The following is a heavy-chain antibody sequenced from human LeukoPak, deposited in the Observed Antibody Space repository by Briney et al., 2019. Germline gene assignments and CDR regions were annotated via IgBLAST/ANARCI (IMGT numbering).Heavy chain of an antibody. CDR1: GGSISSSGYY. J-gene: IGHJ4*02. D-gene: IGHD4-17*01. V-gene: IGHV4-31*03. CDR3: ARMGRGGYTTVTFGNHFDY. CDR2: IYYSGST. Sequence: SETLSLTCTVSGGSISSSGYYWSWIRQHPGKGLEWIGYIYYSGSTYYNPSLKSRVTISVDTSKNQFALKLSSVTAADTAVYYCARMGRGGYTTVTFGNHFDYWGQGTLVTVSS.